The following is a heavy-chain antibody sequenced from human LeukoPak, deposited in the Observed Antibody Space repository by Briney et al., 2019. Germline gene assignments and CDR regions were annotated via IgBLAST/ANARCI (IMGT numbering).Heavy chain of an antibody. CDR2: IYHTGNT. CDR1: GDFISSYY. D-gene: IGHD1-26*01. J-gene: IGHJ5*02. V-gene: IGHV4-59*01. CDR3: ARESFQWFDP. Sequence: SETLSLTCTVSGDFISSYYWSWIRQPPGKGLEWIGYIYHTGNTNYNPSLKSRVTISVDTSKNQFSLKLTSVTAADTAVYYCARESFQWFDPWGQGTLVTVSS.